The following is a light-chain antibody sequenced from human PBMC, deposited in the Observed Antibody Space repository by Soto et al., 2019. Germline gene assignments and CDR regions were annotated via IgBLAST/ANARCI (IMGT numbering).Light chain of an antibody. V-gene: IGLV2-14*01. J-gene: IGLJ1*01. CDR3: SSYTSSGTLYV. CDR2: DVS. CDR1: GSDVGGYNY. Sequence: QSALTQPDSVSGSPGQSITISCTGTGSDVGGYNYVSWYQQHPGKAPKLLIYDVSNRPSGVSNRFSGSKSGNTASLTISGIQAEDEADYYCSSYTSSGTLYVFGAGTKVTVL.